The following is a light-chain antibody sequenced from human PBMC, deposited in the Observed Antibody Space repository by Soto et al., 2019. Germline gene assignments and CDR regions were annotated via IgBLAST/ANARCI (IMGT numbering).Light chain of an antibody. J-gene: IGLJ1*01. CDR2: DVD. V-gene: IGLV2-8*01. CDR3: SSYAGSNTFV. CDR1: SXDVGGYDS. Sequence: QSVLTQPPSASGSPGQSVTISCSGTSXDVGGYDSVSWYQHHPGKVPKLIIFDVDKWPSGVPDRFSGFKSGNTASLTVSGLRAEDEADYYCSSYAGSNTFVLGTGTKVTVL.